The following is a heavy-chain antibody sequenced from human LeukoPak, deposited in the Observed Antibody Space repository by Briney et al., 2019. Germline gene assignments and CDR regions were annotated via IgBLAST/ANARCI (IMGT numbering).Heavy chain of an antibody. CDR3: AKIGSATESQGFLQLATFDI. Sequence: GGSLRLSCAASGFTFSSYAMHWVRQAPGKGLEWVAFIRYDGSNKYYADSVKGRFTISRDNSKNTLYLQMNSLRAEDTAVYYCAKIGSATESQGFLQLATFDIWGQGTMVTVSS. CDR1: GFTFSSYA. CDR2: IRYDGSNK. D-gene: IGHD5-24*01. J-gene: IGHJ3*02. V-gene: IGHV3-30*02.